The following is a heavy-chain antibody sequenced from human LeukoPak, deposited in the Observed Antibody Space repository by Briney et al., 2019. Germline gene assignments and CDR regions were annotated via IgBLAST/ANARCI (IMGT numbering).Heavy chain of an antibody. V-gene: IGHV4-34*01. J-gene: IGHJ6*02. CDR3: ARWDYYYGMDV. Sequence: PSETLSLTCAVYGGSFSGYYWSWIRQPPGKGLEWIGEINHSGSTNYNPSLKSRVTISVETSKNQFSLKLSSVTAADTAVYYCARWDYYYGMDVWGQGTTVTVSS. CDR2: INHSGST. CDR1: GGSFSGYY.